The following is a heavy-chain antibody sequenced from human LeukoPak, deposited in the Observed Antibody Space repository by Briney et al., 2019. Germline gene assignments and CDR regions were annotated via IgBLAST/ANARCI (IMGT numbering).Heavy chain of an antibody. V-gene: IGHV3-30*04. D-gene: IGHD5-18*01. J-gene: IGHJ4*02. CDR2: ISYDGGNK. CDR3: AAMDTSQMTKFQGIDY. CDR1: GFSISGQA. Sequence: GRSLRLSCAASGFSISGQAMHWVRQAPGKGLEWVAVISYDGGNKHYSDSVKGRFTVSRDNSKNTLYLQMQSLRPEDTAVYYCAAMDTSQMTKFQGIDYCGQGTLVTVSS.